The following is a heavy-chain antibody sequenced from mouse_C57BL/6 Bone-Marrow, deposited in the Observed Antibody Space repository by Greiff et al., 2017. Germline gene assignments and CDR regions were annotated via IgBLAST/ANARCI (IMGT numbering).Heavy chain of an antibody. CDR3: VRRGFRDAMDY. Sequence: EVQLVESGGGLVQPKGSLKLSCAASGFSFNTYAMNWVRQAPGKGLEWVARIRSKSNNYATYYADSVKDRFTISRDDSESMLYLQMNNLKTEDTAMYYCVRRGFRDAMDYWGQGTSVTVSS. CDR1: GFSFNTYA. J-gene: IGHJ4*01. CDR2: IRSKSNNYAT. V-gene: IGHV10-1*01.